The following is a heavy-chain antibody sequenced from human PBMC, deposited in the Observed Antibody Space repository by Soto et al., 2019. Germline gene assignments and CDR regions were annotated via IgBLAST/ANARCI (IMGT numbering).Heavy chain of an antibody. CDR2: INPNSGGT. CDR1: GYTFTGYY. CDR3: ARPHSGSYHIAPLDY. D-gene: IGHD3-10*01. V-gene: IGHV1-2*04. Sequence: ASVKVSCKASGYTFTGYYMHWVRQAPGQGLEWMGWINPNSGGTNYAQKFQGWVTMTRDTSISTAYMELSRLRSDDTAVYYCARPHSGSYHIAPLDYWGPGTLVTVSS. J-gene: IGHJ4*02.